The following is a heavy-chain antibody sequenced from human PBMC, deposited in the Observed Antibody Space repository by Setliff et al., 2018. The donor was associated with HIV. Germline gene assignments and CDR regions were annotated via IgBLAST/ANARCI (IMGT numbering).Heavy chain of an antibody. CDR1: ELTFSNYA. Sequence: GGSLRLSCAASELTFSNYAMTWVRQAPGKGLEWVSSLSGSGGSTYYADSVKGRFTISRDNSKNTLYLRMNSLRAEDTAVYYCAQAQTSVSGSYYQYLQHWCQGTLVTVSS. D-gene: IGHD3-10*01. CDR3: AQAQTSVSGSYYQYLQH. J-gene: IGHJ1*01. V-gene: IGHV3-23*01. CDR2: LSGSGGST.